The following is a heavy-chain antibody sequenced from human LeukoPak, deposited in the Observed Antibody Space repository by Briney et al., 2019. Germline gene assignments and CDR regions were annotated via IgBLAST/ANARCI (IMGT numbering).Heavy chain of an antibody. D-gene: IGHD4-17*01. J-gene: IGHJ4*02. Sequence: ASVKVSCKASGYTFTSYYMHWVRQAPGQGLEWMGIINPSGGSTSYAQKFQGRVTMTRDTSTSTVYMELSSLRSEDTAVYYCAREPPRGEYGDFQDYWGQGTLVTVSS. V-gene: IGHV1-46*01. CDR2: INPSGGST. CDR1: GYTFTSYY. CDR3: AREPPRGEYGDFQDY.